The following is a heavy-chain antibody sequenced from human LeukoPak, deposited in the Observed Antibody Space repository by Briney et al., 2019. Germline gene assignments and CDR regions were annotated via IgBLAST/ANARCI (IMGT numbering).Heavy chain of an antibody. Sequence: GGSLRLSCAASGFTFSSYWMSWVRQAPGKGLEWVAKINQDGSNKYYADSVKGRFTISRDNSKNTLYLQMNSLRAEDTAVYYCAKDSLGVAAAGTYYYYYMDVWGKGTTVTVSS. CDR1: GFTFSSYW. CDR2: INQDGSNK. J-gene: IGHJ6*03. CDR3: AKDSLGVAAAGTYYYYYMDV. D-gene: IGHD6-13*01. V-gene: IGHV3-7*01.